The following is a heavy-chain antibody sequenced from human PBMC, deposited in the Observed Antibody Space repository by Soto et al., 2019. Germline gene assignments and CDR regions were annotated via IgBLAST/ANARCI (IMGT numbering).Heavy chain of an antibody. CDR2: IYWDDDK. CDR1: GFSLRTSTVG. J-gene: IGHJ4*02. Sequence: QITLKESGPTLVKPTQTLTLTCTFSGFSLRTSTVGVGWIRQPPGKALEWLALIYWDDDKYYSPSLMSRLTITKDTYKNEVVLTMTNMDPADTATYYFAHRHGVSYFDYWGQGTLVNVSS. V-gene: IGHV2-5*02. CDR3: AHRHGVSYFDY.